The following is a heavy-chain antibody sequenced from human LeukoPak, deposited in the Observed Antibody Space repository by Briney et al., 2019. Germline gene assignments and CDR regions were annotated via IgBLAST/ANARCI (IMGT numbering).Heavy chain of an antibody. Sequence: PSETLSLTCTVSGGSISSSSYYWGWIRQPPGKGLEWIGSIHYSGSTYYNPSLKSRVTISVDTSKNQFSLKLSSVTAADTAVYYCARGVSLRYCSSTSCYAPSWFDPWGQGTLVTVSS. CDR2: IHYSGST. J-gene: IGHJ5*02. CDR3: ARGVSLRYCSSTSCYAPSWFDP. V-gene: IGHV4-39*07. D-gene: IGHD2-2*01. CDR1: GGSISSSSYY.